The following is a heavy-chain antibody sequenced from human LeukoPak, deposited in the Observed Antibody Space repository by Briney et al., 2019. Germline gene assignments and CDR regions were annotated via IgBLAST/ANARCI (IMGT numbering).Heavy chain of an antibody. CDR1: GFTFNSYA. CDR3: AKDGVATITYDY. J-gene: IGHJ4*02. D-gene: IGHD5-12*01. Sequence: GGSLRLSCAASGFTFNSYAMSWVRQAPGKGLEWVSVISGSGGATYYADSVKGRFTISRDNSKNTLYLQMNSLRAEDTAVYYCAKDGVATITYDYWGQGTLVTVSS. CDR2: ISGSGGAT. V-gene: IGHV3-23*01.